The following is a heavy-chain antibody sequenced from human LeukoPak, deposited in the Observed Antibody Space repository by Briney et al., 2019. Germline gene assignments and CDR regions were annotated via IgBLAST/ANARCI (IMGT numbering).Heavy chain of an antibody. V-gene: IGHV3-7*01. CDR1: GFTFSSYW. CDR2: IKQGGSEK. J-gene: IGHJ3*02. D-gene: IGHD3-10*01. CDR3: AREKTLLWFGDHTVLAFDI. Sequence: GGSLRLSCAASGFTFSSYWMSWVRQAPGKGLEWVANIKQGGSEKYYVDSVKGRFTISRDNAKNSLYLQMNSLRAEDTAVYYCAREKTLLWFGDHTVLAFDIWGQRTMVTVSS.